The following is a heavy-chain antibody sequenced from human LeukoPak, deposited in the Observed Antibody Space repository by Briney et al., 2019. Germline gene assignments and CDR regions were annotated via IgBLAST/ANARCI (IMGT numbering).Heavy chain of an antibody. V-gene: IGHV3-7*05. J-gene: IGHJ4*02. Sequence: GGSLSLSCAASGFTFSDSWMTWLRQSPGKGLQWVASIHQDAGEKQYVDSVRGRFTISGDNAKNSLYLQMNSLRVEDTAMYYCTTSKDHYSHHWGQGTLVTVSS. CDR2: IHQDAGEK. CDR3: TTSKDHYSHH. CDR1: GFTFSDSW.